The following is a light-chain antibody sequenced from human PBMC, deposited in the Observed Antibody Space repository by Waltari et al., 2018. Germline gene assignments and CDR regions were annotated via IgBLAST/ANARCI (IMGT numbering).Light chain of an antibody. V-gene: IGKV1-5*03. CDR2: KAS. CDR3: QHYDSSWT. Sequence: DIQMTQYPSTLSASVGDRVTITCRASQSISSQLAWYQQKPGKAPKLLIYKASTLENGVPSRFSGSGSGTEVSLTISSLQPDDFATYYCQHYDSSWTFGQGTRVEIK. J-gene: IGKJ1*01. CDR1: QSISSQ.